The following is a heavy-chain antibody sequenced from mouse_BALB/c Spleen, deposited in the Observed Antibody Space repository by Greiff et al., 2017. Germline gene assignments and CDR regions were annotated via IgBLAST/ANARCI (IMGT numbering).Heavy chain of an antibody. CDR3: AIKLTGPLYAMDY. Sequence: QVQLKESGPGLVAPSQSLSITCTVSGFSLTSYGVHWVRQPPGKGLEWLGVIWAGGSTNYNSALMSRLSISKDNSKSQVFLKMNSLQTDDTAMYYCAIKLTGPLYAMDYWGQGTSVTVSS. V-gene: IGHV2-9*02. D-gene: IGHD4-1*01. CDR2: IWAGGST. CDR1: GFSLTSYG. J-gene: IGHJ4*01.